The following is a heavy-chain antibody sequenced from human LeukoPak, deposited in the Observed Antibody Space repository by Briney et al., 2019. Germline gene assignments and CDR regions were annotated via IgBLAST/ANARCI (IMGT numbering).Heavy chain of an antibody. V-gene: IGHV4-34*01. Sequence: PSETLSLTCAVYGGSFSGYYWSWIRQPPGKGLEWIGEINQSGSTNYNPSLKSRVTISVDTSKNQFSLKLSSVTAADTAVYYCARGTLRYYFDYWGQGTLVTVSS. CDR2: INQSGST. CDR1: GGSFSGYY. D-gene: IGHD3-3*01. CDR3: ARGTLRYYFDY. J-gene: IGHJ4*02.